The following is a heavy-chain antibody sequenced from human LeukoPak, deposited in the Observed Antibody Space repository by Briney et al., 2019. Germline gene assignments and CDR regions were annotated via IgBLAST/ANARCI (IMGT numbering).Heavy chain of an antibody. CDR2: LYNGGTT. CDR1: GGSINNYY. Sequence: PSETLSLTCTMSGGSINNYYWSWIRLPPGKGLEWIGCLYNGGTTNYNPSLKSRVSISVDTSKNQFSLNLNSVTAADTAVYYCARSVGVAGMRTVTDYWGRGTLVTVSS. J-gene: IGHJ4*02. D-gene: IGHD6-19*01. V-gene: IGHV4-59*01. CDR3: ARSVGVAGMRTVTDY.